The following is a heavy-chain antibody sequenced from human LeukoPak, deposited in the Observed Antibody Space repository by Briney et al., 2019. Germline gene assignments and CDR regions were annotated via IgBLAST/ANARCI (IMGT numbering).Heavy chain of an antibody. V-gene: IGHV1-2*02. CDR3: ARGVTARGFYYYMDV. J-gene: IGHJ6*03. CDR1: GYTFTGYY. CDR2: INPDSGGT. D-gene: IGHD2-21*02. Sequence: ASVKVSCKASGYTFTGYYMHWVRQAPGQGLEWMGWINPDSGGTNYAQKFQGRVTMTRDTSISTAYMELSRLKSDDTAVFYCARGVTARGFYYYMDVWGKGTTVTISS.